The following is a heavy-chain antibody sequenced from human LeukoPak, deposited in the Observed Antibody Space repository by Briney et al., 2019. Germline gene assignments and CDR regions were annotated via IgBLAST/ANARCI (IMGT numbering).Heavy chain of an antibody. V-gene: IGHV5-51*01. CDR3: ARPLEGGATVVIDY. Sequence: GESPKISCKGSGYSFSSYWIARVRQMPGKGLEGMVTIYPGDSNTRYSPSFQGQVTISADKSINTAYLQWSSLKASDTAMYYCARPLEGGATVVIDYWGEGTLVTVSS. CDR1: GYSFSSYW. D-gene: IGHD4-23*01. CDR2: IYPGDSNT. J-gene: IGHJ4*02.